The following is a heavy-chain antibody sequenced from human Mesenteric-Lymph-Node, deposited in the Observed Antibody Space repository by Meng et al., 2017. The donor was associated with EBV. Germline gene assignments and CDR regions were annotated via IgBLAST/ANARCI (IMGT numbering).Heavy chain of an antibody. CDR2: IIPIFGTA. D-gene: IGHD3-9*01. CDR1: GGTFSSYA. J-gene: IGHJ4*02. V-gene: IGHV1-69*06. CDR3: ASLDRTVH. Sequence: VRCVQCGAVGKKRGTWEKVSCKASGGTFSSYAISWVRQAPGQGLEWMGGIIPIFGTANYAQKFQGRVTITADKSTSTAYMELSSLRSEDTAVYYCASLDRTVHWGQGTLVTVSS.